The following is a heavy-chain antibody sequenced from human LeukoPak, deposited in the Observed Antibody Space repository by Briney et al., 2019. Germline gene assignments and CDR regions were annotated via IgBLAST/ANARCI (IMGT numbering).Heavy chain of an antibody. V-gene: IGHV1-2*02. J-gene: IGHJ3*02. CDR2: INPNSGGT. CDR3: ARDTINDYGDYEHAFDI. D-gene: IGHD4-17*01. Sequence: ASVTVSFKASVYTFTDYYMHWVRQAPGQGREWMGWINPNSGGTNYAQKFQGRVTMTRDTSISTAYMELSRLRSDDTAVYYCARDTINDYGDYEHAFDIWGQGTMVTVSS. CDR1: VYTFTDYY.